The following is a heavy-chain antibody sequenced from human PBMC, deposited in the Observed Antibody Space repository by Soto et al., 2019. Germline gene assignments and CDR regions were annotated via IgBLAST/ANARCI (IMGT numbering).Heavy chain of an antibody. D-gene: IGHD2-2*01. V-gene: IGHV1-69*01. Sequence: QVQLVQSGAEVKKPGSSVKVSCKASGGTFSSYAISWVRQAPGQGLEWMGGIIPISETTNYAQKFQGRVTITAEEYKITAYMELSSLRSEDTAVYYCARSQGSSTSLEIYYYYYYAMDVWGQGTPVTVSS. CDR3: ARSQGSSTSLEIYYYYYYAMDV. CDR2: IIPISETT. CDR1: GGTFSSYA. J-gene: IGHJ6*02.